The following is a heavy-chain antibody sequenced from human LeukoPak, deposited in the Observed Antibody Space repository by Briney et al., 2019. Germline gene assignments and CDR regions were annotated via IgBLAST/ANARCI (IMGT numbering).Heavy chain of an antibody. Sequence: GRSLRLSCAASGFTFSSYGMHWVRQAPGKGLEWVAVIWYDGSNKYYADSVKGRFTISRDNSKNTLYLQMNSLRAEDTAVYYCARGFCSSTSCYKRGWDYWGQGTLVTVSS. V-gene: IGHV3-33*01. CDR3: ARGFCSSTSCYKRGWDY. D-gene: IGHD2-2*02. J-gene: IGHJ4*02. CDR2: IWYDGSNK. CDR1: GFTFSSYG.